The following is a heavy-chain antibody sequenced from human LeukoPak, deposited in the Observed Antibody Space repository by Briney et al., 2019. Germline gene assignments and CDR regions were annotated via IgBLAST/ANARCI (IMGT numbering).Heavy chain of an antibody. CDR1: GGSISNYY. Sequence: SETLSLTCTVSGGSISNYYWNRIRQPPGKGLEWIGYIYYSGSTAYNPSLKSRLTISLDTSKNQFSLKLNSVTAADTAVYYCARGRSGHGGLDYWGQGTLVTVSS. CDR3: ARGRSGHGGLDY. J-gene: IGHJ4*02. CDR2: IYYSGST. V-gene: IGHV4-59*01. D-gene: IGHD3-10*01.